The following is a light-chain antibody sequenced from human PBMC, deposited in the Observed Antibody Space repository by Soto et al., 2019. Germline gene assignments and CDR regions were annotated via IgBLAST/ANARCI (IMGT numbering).Light chain of an antibody. CDR1: QSVTSN. CDR2: SAS. Sequence: SPSTPSLSPGERATLSCRASQSVTSNLAWYQQKPGQAPTLLIYSASTRAAGTPPRCSSSGSGTEFTLTITSLQSEDFAVDYCQQSSNWPPITFGQGTRLEIK. J-gene: IGKJ5*01. V-gene: IGKV3-15*01. CDR3: QQSSNWPPIT.